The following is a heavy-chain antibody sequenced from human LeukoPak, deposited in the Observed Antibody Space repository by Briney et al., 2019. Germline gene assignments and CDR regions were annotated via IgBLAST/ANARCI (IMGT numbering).Heavy chain of an antibody. CDR1: GYTFTGYY. J-gene: IGHJ6*02. CDR3: ARDGVVVAPFYYYGMDV. D-gene: IGHD2-15*01. CDR2: INPNSGGT. V-gene: IGHV1-2*02. Sequence: GASVKVSCKASGYTFTGYYMHWVRQAPGQGLEWMGWINPNSGGTNYAQKFQGRVTMTRDTSISTAYMELSRLRSDDTAVYYCARDGVVVAPFYYYGMDVWGQGTTVTVSS.